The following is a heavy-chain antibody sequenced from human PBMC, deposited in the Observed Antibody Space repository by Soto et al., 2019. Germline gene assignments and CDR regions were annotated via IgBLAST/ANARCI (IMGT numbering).Heavy chain of an antibody. CDR2: ISDSGGST. CDR1: GFTFSSYA. J-gene: IGHJ4*02. D-gene: IGHD6-25*01. Sequence: VQLLESGGGLVQPGGSLRLSCAASGFTFSSYALSWVRQAPGKGLEWVSAISDSGGSTYYADSVKGRFTISRDNSKNTLYLQMNSLRAEDTAVYYCAKEPAAVGYFDYWGQGTLVTVSS. V-gene: IGHV3-23*01. CDR3: AKEPAAVGYFDY.